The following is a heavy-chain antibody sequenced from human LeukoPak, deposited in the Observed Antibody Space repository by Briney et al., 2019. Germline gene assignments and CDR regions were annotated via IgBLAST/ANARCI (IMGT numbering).Heavy chain of an antibody. D-gene: IGHD2/OR15-2a*01. CDR1: GYTLSNYG. J-gene: IGHJ1*01. V-gene: IGHV1-2*02. CDR2: INPHSGGT. CDR3: ARSTTPNENEYFEH. Sequence: ASVKVSCKASGYTLSNYGISWVRQAPGQGLEWMGWINPHSGGTNYIQKFQGRVTMTRDTSISTVYMEMSRLRSDDTAVYFCARSTTPNENEYFEHWGQGTLVTVFS.